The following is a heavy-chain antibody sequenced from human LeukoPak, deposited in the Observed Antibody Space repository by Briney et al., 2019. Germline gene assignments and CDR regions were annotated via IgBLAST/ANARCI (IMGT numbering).Heavy chain of an antibody. CDR3: ARLNYYYDSSGYYPSSPFDY. D-gene: IGHD3-22*01. J-gene: IGHJ4*02. Sequence: PSETLSLTCTVSGGSISSSSYYWGWIRQPPGKGLEWIGSIYYSGGTYYNPSLKSRVTISVDTSKNQFSLKLSSVTAADTAVYYCARLNYYYDSSGYYPSSPFDYWGQGTLVTVSS. CDR2: IYYSGGT. CDR1: GGSISSSSYY. V-gene: IGHV4-39*01.